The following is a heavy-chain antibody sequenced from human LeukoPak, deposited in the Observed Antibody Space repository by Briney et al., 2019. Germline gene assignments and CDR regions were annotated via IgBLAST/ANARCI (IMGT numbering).Heavy chain of an antibody. Sequence: AAVKVSCKASGYTFTSYYMHWVRQAPGQGLEWMGIINPSGGSTSYAQKFQGRVTMTRDTSTSTVYMELSSLRSEDTAVYYCARAGRSFGGVIVCDYWGQGTLVTVSS. CDR1: GYTFTSYY. CDR3: ARAGRSFGGVIVCDY. CDR2: INPSGGST. V-gene: IGHV1-46*01. J-gene: IGHJ4*02. D-gene: IGHD3-16*02.